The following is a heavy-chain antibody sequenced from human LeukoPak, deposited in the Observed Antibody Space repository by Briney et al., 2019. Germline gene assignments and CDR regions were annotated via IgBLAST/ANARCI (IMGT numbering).Heavy chain of an antibody. V-gene: IGHV5-51*01. CDR2: IYPGDSDT. J-gene: IGHJ3*02. D-gene: IGHD3-10*01. Sequence: PGAPLKISFKGSGYSFTSYWIGWVRQMPGKGLEWMGIIYPGDSDTRYSPSFQGQVTISADKSISTAYLQWSSLKASDTAMYYCARLRRLNDAFDIWGQGQMVTVSS. CDR3: ARLRRLNDAFDI. CDR1: GYSFTSYW.